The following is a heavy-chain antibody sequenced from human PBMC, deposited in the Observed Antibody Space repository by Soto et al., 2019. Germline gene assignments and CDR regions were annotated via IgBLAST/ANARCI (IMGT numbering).Heavy chain of an antibody. V-gene: IGHV3-48*03. J-gene: IGHJ6*02. D-gene: IGHD6-19*01. Sequence: EVQLVESGGGLVQPGGSLRLSCAASGFTFSSYEMNWVRQAPGKGLEWVSYISSSGSTIYYADSMKGRFTISRDNAKNSLYLQMNSLRAEDTAVYYCARDGSCEYSGCGYYGMDVWGQGTTVTVSS. CDR2: ISSSGSTI. CDR3: ARDGSCEYSGCGYYGMDV. CDR1: GFTFSSYE.